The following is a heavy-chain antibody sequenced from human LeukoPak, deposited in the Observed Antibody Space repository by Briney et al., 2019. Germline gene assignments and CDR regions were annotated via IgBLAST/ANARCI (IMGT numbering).Heavy chain of an antibody. V-gene: IGHV3-23*01. CDR3: AKDRRGCSGGSCYRGPYWFDP. D-gene: IGHD2-15*01. J-gene: IGHJ5*02. CDR1: GFTFSNYA. CDR2: ISGSGGST. Sequence: GGSLTLSCSASGFTFSNYAMSWVRQPPGKGLEWVSAISGSGGSTYYADSVKGRFTISRDNSKNTLYLQMNSLRAEDTAVYYCAKDRRGCSGGSCYRGPYWFDPWGQGTLVTVSS.